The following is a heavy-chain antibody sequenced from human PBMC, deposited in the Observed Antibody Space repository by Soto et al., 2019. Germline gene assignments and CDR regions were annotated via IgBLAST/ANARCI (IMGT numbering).Heavy chain of an antibody. CDR3: ARDQGIAVAGTVGWVPIDY. D-gene: IGHD6-19*01. Sequence: QVQLVESGGGVVQPGRSLRLSCAASGFTFSSYAMHWVRQAPGKGLEWVAVISYDGSNKYYADSVKGRFTISRDNSKNTRYLQMNSLRAEDTAVYYCARDQGIAVAGTVGWVPIDYWGQGTLVTVSS. CDR1: GFTFSSYA. J-gene: IGHJ4*02. V-gene: IGHV3-30-3*01. CDR2: ISYDGSNK.